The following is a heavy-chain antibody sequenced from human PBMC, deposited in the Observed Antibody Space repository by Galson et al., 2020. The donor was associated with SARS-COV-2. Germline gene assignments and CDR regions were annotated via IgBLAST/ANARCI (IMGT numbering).Heavy chain of an antibody. CDR1: GGTFSSYA. CDR3: ARDMATVVPSFDC. D-gene: IGHD4-17*01. J-gene: IGHJ4*02. V-gene: IGHV1-69*01. Sequence: KISCKASGGTFSSYAISWVRQAPGQGLEWMGGIIPIFGTANYAQKFQGRVTITADESTSTAYMELSSLRSEDTAVYYCARDMATVVPSFDCWGQGTPVPVHS. CDR2: IIPIFGTA.